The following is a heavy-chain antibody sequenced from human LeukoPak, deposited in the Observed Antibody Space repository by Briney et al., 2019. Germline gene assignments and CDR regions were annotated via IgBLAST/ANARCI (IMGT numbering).Heavy chain of an antibody. Sequence: SETLSLTCTVSGDSMSTSNCYWGWIRQPPGKRLEWIGSIYYSGNTYYNPSLKSRVTISVDTSKNQFSLKLRSVTAADTAVYYCARLYGSGSYYKYVYWGQGTLVSVSS. D-gene: IGHD3-10*01. CDR1: GDSMSTSNCY. V-gene: IGHV4-39*01. CDR3: ARLYGSGSYYKYVY. CDR2: IYYSGNT. J-gene: IGHJ4*02.